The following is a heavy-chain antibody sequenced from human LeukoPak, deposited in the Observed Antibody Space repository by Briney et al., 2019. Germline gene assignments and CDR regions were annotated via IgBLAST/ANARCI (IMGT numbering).Heavy chain of an antibody. CDR1: GFTFSSYS. Sequence: KSGGSLRLSCAASGFTFSSYSMNWVRQAPGKGLEWVSSISSSSSYIYYADSVKGRFTISRDNAKNSLYLQMNSLRAEDTAVYYCARVPARSSLYYFDYWGQGTLVTVSS. V-gene: IGHV3-21*01. CDR3: ARVPARSSLYYFDY. CDR2: ISSSSSYI. J-gene: IGHJ4*02.